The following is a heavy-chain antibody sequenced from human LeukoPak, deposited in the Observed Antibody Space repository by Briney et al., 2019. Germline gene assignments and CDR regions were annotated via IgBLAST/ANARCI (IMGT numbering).Heavy chain of an antibody. CDR2: ISGSGDRT. CDR1: GFTFSSSA. J-gene: IGHJ4*02. D-gene: IGHD2-15*01. Sequence: GGSLRLSCAASGFTFSSSAMSWVRQAPGKGLEWVSTISGSGDRTYYADSVKGRFTISRDNSKNTLFLHMNSLRAEDTAVYYCAKVPILGYCSGGSCRNFDYWGQGTLVTVSS. V-gene: IGHV3-23*01. CDR3: AKVPILGYCSGGSCRNFDY.